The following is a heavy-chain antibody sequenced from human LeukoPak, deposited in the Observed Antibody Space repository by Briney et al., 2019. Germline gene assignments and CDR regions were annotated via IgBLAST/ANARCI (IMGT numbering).Heavy chain of an antibody. CDR2: ISAYNGNT. J-gene: IGHJ6*02. Sequence: ASVKVSCKASGYTFTSYGISWVRQAPGQGPEWMGWISAYNGNTNYAQKLQGRVTMTTDTSTSTAYMELRSLRSDDTAVYYCARDRYCSGGSCYNDHYYYYYGMDVWGQGTTVTVSS. CDR1: GYTFTSYG. V-gene: IGHV1-18*01. D-gene: IGHD2-15*01. CDR3: ARDRYCSGGSCYNDHYYYYYGMDV.